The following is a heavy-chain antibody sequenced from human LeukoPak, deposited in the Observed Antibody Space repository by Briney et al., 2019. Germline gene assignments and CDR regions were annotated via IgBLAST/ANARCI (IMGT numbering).Heavy chain of an antibody. CDR1: GGTFSSYA. V-gene: IGHV1-69*13. CDR3: ARAFTIGKGPLMDV. D-gene: IGHD5-24*01. CDR2: IIPIFGTA. J-gene: IGHJ6*04. Sequence: GASVKVSCKASGGTFSSYAISWVRQAPGQGLEWMGGIIPIFGTANYAQKFQGRVTITADESTSTAYMELSSLRSEDTAVYYCARAFTIGKGPLMDVWGKGTTVTVSS.